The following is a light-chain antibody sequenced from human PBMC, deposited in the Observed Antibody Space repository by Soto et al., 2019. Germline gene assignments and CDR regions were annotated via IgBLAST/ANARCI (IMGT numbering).Light chain of an antibody. CDR2: DTS. CDR1: TGAVTSSHY. J-gene: IGLJ3*02. Sequence: QAVVTQEPQPSLTVSPGGTVTLTCGSSTGAVTSSHYPYWFQQKPGQVPRTLIYDTSNKHSWTPARXSGSXXGGXXAXXLSGAQPEDEADYYFSLAYSGAWVFGGGTKLTVL. V-gene: IGLV7-46*01. CDR3: SLAYSGAWV.